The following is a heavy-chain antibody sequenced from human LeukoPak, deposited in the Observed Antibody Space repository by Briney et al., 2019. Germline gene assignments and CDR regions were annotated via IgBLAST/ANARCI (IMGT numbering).Heavy chain of an antibody. D-gene: IGHD5-18*01. CDR2: ISSSGSTI. CDR3: ARVSRSRGYSWFDP. Sequence: TAGGSLRLSCAASGFTFSDYYMSWIRQAPGKGLEWVSYISSSGSTIYYADSVKGRFTISRDNAKNSLYLQMNSLRAEDTAVYYCARVSRSRGYSWFDPWGQGTLVTVSS. J-gene: IGHJ5*02. CDR1: GFTFSDYY. V-gene: IGHV3-11*04.